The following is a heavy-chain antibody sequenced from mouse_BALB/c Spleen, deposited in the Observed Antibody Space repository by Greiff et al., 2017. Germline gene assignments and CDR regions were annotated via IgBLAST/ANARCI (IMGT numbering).Heavy chain of an antibody. Sequence: VQLQQSGAELVRPGTSVKVSCKASGYAFTNYLIEWVKQRPGQGLEWIGVINPGSGGTNYNEKFKGKATLTADKSSSTAYMQLSSLTSDDSAVYYCGRSGYYDYDWFAYWGQGTLVTVSA. CDR3: GRSGYYDYDWFAY. J-gene: IGHJ3*01. D-gene: IGHD2-4*01. CDR1: GYAFTNYL. V-gene: IGHV1-54*03. CDR2: INPGSGGT.